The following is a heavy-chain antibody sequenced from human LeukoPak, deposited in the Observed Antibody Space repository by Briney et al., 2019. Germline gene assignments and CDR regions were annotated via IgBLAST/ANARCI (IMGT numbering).Heavy chain of an antibody. V-gene: IGHV3-30-3*01. D-gene: IGHD5-24*01. CDR2: ISYDGTYK. J-gene: IGHJ4*02. CDR1: GFTFSGFY. Sequence: GGSLRLSCAASGFTFSGFYMSWIRQAPGQGLEWVAVISYDGTYKYYADSAKGRFTISRDNSKNTLYLQVNSLRAEDTAVYYCAREQQGDGYNYHNVDYWGQGSLVTVSS. CDR3: AREQQGDGYNYHNVDY.